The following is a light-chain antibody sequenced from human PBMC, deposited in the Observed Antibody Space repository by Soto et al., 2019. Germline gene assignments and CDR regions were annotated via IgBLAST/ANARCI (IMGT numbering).Light chain of an antibody. V-gene: IGLV2-18*02. J-gene: IGLJ1*01. CDR1: SSDLGSYNR. CDR2: EVS. Sequence: QSALTQPPSVSGSPGQSVTISCTGTSSDLGSYNRVSWYQQPPGTAPKLMIYEVSNRPSGVPDRFSGSKSATTASLTISRLQAEDEADYYCSSYTSTSTYVFGIGTKLTVL. CDR3: SSYTSTSTYV.